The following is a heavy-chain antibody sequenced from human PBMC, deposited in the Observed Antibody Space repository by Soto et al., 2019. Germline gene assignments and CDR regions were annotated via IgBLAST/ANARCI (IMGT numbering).Heavy chain of an antibody. CDR1: KFTFSSYA. Sequence: EVQLLESGGGLVQPGGSLRLSCAASKFTFSSYAMSWVRQAPGKGLEWVSVISGSGGSTYYADSVKGRFTISRDNSKNTLYLQMSSLRAEDTAVYYCAKRGSVSQFDYWGQGTLVTVSS. V-gene: IGHV3-23*01. J-gene: IGHJ4*02. D-gene: IGHD3-10*01. CDR3: AKRGSVSQFDY. CDR2: ISGSGGST.